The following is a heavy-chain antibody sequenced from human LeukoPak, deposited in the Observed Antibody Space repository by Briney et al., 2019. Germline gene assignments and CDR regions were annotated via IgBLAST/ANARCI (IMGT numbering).Heavy chain of an antibody. CDR2: VYYSGST. CDR1: GGSISSRY. CDR3: AREDGGRDGYNYEGIFDY. D-gene: IGHD5-24*01. J-gene: IGHJ4*02. V-gene: IGHV4-59*11. Sequence: SETVSLTCTVSGGSISSRYWSWLRQPPGKGLVGIGYVYYSGSTSYNSSLKSRATISVDTSNNQFSLKLRSVTAADTAMYYCAREDGGRDGYNYEGIFDYWGQGILVTVSS.